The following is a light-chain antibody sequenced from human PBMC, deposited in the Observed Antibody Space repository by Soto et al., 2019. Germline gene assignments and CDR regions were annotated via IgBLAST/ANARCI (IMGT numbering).Light chain of an antibody. V-gene: IGKV3-20*01. CDR3: QQYVSSPTWT. Sequence: ESVLTQSPGTLSLSPGERATLSCRASPSVSSNYLAWYQQKPGQAPRLVIYGASTRATGIQDRFSASGSGTEFTLTISRLEPEDSAVYYCQQYVSSPTWTVGQGTNGEIQ. J-gene: IGKJ1*01. CDR1: PSVSSNY. CDR2: GAS.